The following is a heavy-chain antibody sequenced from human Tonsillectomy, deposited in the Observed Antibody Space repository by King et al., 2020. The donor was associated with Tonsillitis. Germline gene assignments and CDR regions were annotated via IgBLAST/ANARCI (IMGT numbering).Heavy chain of an antibody. Sequence: QLVQSGAEVKKPGASVKVSCKASGYTFTSYGISWVRQAPGQGLEWMGWISAYNGNTKDAQKVQGRVTLTTDTSTSTAYMELRSLRSDDTAVYYCARDPTYSSGPYDAFDIWGQGTMVTVSS. CDR1: GYTFTSYG. D-gene: IGHD3-22*01. J-gene: IGHJ3*02. V-gene: IGHV1-18*04. CDR2: ISAYNGNT. CDR3: ARDPTYSSGPYDAFDI.